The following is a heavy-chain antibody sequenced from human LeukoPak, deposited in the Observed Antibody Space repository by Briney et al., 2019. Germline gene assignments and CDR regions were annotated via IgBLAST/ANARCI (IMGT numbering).Heavy chain of an antibody. D-gene: IGHD6-19*01. J-gene: IGHJ4*02. CDR2: IWYDGSNK. CDR1: GFTFSSYG. Sequence: GGSLRLSCAASGFTFSSYGMHWVRQAPGKGLEWVAVIWYDGSNKYYADSVKGRFTISRDNSKNTLDLQMNSLRAEDTAVYYCAKDLEDSSGSDYWGQGTLVTVSS. CDR3: AKDLEDSSGSDY. V-gene: IGHV3-33*06.